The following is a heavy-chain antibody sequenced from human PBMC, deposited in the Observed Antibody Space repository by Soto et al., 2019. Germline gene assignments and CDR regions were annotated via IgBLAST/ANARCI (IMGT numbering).Heavy chain of an antibody. CDR2: IIPIFGTA. J-gene: IGHJ5*02. CDR3: ARAVVPAASIFWFDP. CDR1: GGTFSSYA. D-gene: IGHD2-2*01. Sequence: ASVKVSCKASGGTFSSYAISWVRQAPGQGLEWMGGIIPIFGTANYAQKFQGRVTITADESTSTAYMELSSLRSEDTAVYYCARAVVPAASIFWFDPWGQGTLVTVSS. V-gene: IGHV1-69*13.